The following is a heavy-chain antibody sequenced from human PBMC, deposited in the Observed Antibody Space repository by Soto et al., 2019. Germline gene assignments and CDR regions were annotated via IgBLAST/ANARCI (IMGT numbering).Heavy chain of an antibody. CDR1: GGTFSSYA. Sequence: QVQLVQSGAEVKKPGSSVKVSCKASGGTFSSYAISWVRQAPGQGLEWMGGIIPIFGTANYAQKFQGRVTITADESTSTAYMELSSLRSEDTAVYYCARAQGYCSSTSCYNYYYYGMDVWGQGTTVTVSS. CDR2: IIPIFGTA. CDR3: ARAQGYCSSTSCYNYYYYGMDV. J-gene: IGHJ6*02. V-gene: IGHV1-69*01. D-gene: IGHD2-2*02.